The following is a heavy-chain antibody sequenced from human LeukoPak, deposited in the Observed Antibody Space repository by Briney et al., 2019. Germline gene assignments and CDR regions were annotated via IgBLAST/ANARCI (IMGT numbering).Heavy chain of an antibody. Sequence: GGSLRLSCAASGFTFRSFWMHWVRQTPGKGLVWVSRINGDGSNTTYADSVKGRFTTSRDTAKNTVYLQMNSLRAEDTAVYYCARGSGSYSSDAFDIWGQGTMVTVSS. CDR3: ARGSGSYSSDAFDI. CDR2: INGDGSNT. CDR1: GFTFRSFW. V-gene: IGHV3-74*01. J-gene: IGHJ3*02. D-gene: IGHD3-10*01.